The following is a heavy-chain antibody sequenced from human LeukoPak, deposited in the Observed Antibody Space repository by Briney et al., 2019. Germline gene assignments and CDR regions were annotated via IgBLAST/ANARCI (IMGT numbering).Heavy chain of an antibody. J-gene: IGHJ3*01. CDR3: ARDLRVGGSSDWYAFDV. CDR2: LYYRGST. Sequence: PSETLSLTCTVSGGSISSYYWSWIRQPPGKGLEWIGYLYYRGSTTYNPSLKSRVTISIDTSKNQFSLKLSSVTAADTAVYYCARDLRVGGSSDWYAFDVWGQGTMVTVSS. V-gene: IGHV4-59*01. D-gene: IGHD6-19*01. CDR1: GGSISSYY.